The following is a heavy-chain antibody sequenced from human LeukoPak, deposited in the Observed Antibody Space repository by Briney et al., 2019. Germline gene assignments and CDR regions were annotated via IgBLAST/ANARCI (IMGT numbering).Heavy chain of an antibody. CDR2: MYYSGST. CDR3: ARVGYSYGHDY. CDR1: GGSIRSYY. Sequence: PSETLSLTCTVSGGSIRSYYWSWLRQPPGKGLEWIGYMYYSGSTNYNPSLKSRVTISVDMSKNQFSLKLSSVTAADTAVYYCARVGYSYGHDYWGQGTLVTVSS. D-gene: IGHD5-18*01. J-gene: IGHJ4*02. V-gene: IGHV4-59*01.